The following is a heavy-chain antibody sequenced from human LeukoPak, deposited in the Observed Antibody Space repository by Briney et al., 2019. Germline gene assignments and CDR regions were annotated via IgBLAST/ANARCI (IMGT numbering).Heavy chain of an antibody. V-gene: IGHV3-53*01. CDR2: IYSGGST. CDR1: GFTVSSNY. CDR3: ARAKPKNMVRGLIMRRESRYYFDY. J-gene: IGHJ4*02. D-gene: IGHD3-10*01. Sequence: GGSLRLSCAASGFTVSSNYMSWVRQAPGKGLEWVSVIYSGGSTYYADSVTGRFTISRDNYKRTLYLQMNILRAEDTAEYYCARAKPKNMVRGLIMRRESRYYFDYWGQGTLVTVSS.